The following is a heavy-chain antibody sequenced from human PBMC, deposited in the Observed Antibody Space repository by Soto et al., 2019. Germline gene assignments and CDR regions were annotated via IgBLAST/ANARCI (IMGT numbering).Heavy chain of an antibody. CDR2: ISGSGGST. Sequence: GGSLILSCAASGLPFSSYAMSWVRQATGKGLEWVSAISGSGGSTYYADSVKGRFTISRDNSKNTLYLQMNSLRAEDTAVYYCAKAWLLWFWGQGTLVTVSS. J-gene: IGHJ4*02. D-gene: IGHD3-10*01. CDR1: GLPFSSYA. V-gene: IGHV3-23*01. CDR3: AKAWLLWF.